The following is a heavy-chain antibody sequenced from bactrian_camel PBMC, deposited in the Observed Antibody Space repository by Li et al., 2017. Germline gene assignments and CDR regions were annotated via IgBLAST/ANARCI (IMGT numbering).Heavy chain of an antibody. V-gene: IGHV3S56*01. D-gene: IGHD1*01. CDR1: GRNYVKWC. Sequence: QVQLVESGGGSVQAGGSLRLSCAASGRNYVKWCMGWFRQVPGKEREGLATLDWRGITAYADSVKGRFTVSRDSGNNSVDLMMNNLNPEDTGMYYCAANFGPYCSGPYLARRANFVGQGTQVTVS. CDR2: LDWRGIT. J-gene: IGHJ4*01.